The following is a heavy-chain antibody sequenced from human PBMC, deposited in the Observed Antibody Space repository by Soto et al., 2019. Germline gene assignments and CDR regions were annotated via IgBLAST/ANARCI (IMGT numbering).Heavy chain of an antibody. Sequence: QVQLVESGGGVVQPGRSLRLSCAASGFSFTIYALHWVRQAPGKGLEWLAVVSNDGFTTFYTDSVKGRFAISRDNSVNTVYLQINSLSVDDTAVYHCARSHTSSSGEALDYWGQGTLVTVSS. D-gene: IGHD6-6*01. CDR1: GFSFTIYA. CDR2: VSNDGFTT. J-gene: IGHJ4*02. CDR3: ARSHTSSSGEALDY. V-gene: IGHV3-30*09.